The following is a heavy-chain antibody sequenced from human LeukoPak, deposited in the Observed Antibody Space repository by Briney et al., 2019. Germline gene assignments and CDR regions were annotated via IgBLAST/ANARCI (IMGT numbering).Heavy chain of an antibody. CDR2: ISYDGSNK. Sequence: GGSLTLSCAASGFTFSIYGMHWVRQAPGKGLEWVAVISYDGSNKYYADSVKGRFTISRDNSKNTLYLQMNSLRAEDTAVYYCAKDIVVVPAAPRNDYYYYGMEVWGQGTTVTDSS. CDR3: AKDIVVVPAAPRNDYYYYGMEV. CDR1: GFTFSIYG. V-gene: IGHV3-30*18. J-gene: IGHJ6*02. D-gene: IGHD2-2*01.